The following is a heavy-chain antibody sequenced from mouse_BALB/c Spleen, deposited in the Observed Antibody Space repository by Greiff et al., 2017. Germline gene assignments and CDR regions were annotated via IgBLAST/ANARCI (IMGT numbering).Heavy chain of an antibody. CDR2: INPSTGYT. Sequence: QVQLQQSGAELAKPGASVKMSCKASGYTFTSYWMHWVKQRPGQGLEWIGYINPSTGYTEYNQKFKDKATLTADKSSSTAYMQLSSLTSEDSAVYYCARGEYGNYAYAMDYWGQGTSVTVSS. V-gene: IGHV1-7*01. J-gene: IGHJ4*01. D-gene: IGHD2-10*02. CDR3: ARGEYGNYAYAMDY. CDR1: GYTFTSYW.